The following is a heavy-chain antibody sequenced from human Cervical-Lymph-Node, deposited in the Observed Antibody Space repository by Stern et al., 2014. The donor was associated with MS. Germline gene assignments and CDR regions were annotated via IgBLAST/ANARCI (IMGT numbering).Heavy chain of an antibody. Sequence: EVQLEESGGGLVQPGGSLRLSCAASGFPLSIYSMNWVRQAPGKGLEWVSYISTISTIYYADSVKGRFTISRDNAKNSLYLQMNSLRAEYTAVYFCARDDWVERLDSWGQGTLVTVSS. CDR2: ISTISTI. CDR3: ARDDWVERLDS. D-gene: IGHD1-1*01. V-gene: IGHV3-48*01. CDR1: GFPLSIYS. J-gene: IGHJ5*01.